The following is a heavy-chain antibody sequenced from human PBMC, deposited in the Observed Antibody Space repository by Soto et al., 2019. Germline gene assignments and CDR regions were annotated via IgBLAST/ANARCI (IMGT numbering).Heavy chain of an antibody. Sequence: QVQLVQSGAEVKKPGSSVKVSCKASGGTFSSYAISWVRQAPGQGLEWMGGIIPIFGTANYAQKFQGRVTITADESTSTAYMELSSLRSEDTAVYYCVRGGGKTNWNYDWFDPWGQGTLVTVSS. J-gene: IGHJ5*02. D-gene: IGHD1-7*01. V-gene: IGHV1-69*12. CDR1: GGTFSSYA. CDR2: IIPIFGTA. CDR3: VRGGGKTNWNYDWFDP.